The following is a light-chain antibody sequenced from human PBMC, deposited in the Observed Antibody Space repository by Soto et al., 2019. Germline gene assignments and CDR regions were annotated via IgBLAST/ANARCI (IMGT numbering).Light chain of an antibody. CDR3: QQRGNWPRT. J-gene: IGKJ1*01. CDR1: QSVDKY. Sequence: ESVLTQSSATLSLSLGERAILSCRASQSVDKYLVWYQQKPGQAPRLLIYGASNRATGIPARFSGSGSGTGFTLTISSLEPEDCAVYYCQQRGNWPRTFGQGTKVDIK. V-gene: IGKV3-11*01. CDR2: GAS.